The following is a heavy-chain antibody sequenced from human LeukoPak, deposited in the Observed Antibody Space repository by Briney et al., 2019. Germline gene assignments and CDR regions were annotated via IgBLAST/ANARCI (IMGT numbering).Heavy chain of an antibody. V-gene: IGHV1-24*01. CDR3: ATIAPGDLFDS. D-gene: IGHD7-27*01. J-gene: IGHJ4*02. CDR1: GSTLTEFS. CDR2: FVPEDDET. Sequence: ASVKVSCKVSGSTLTEFSIHWVRQAPGKGLEWMGGFVPEDDETIYAQSFQGRVTMTEDTSTDTAYMELSGLRSEDTAMYYCATIAPGDLFDSWGQGTLVTVSS.